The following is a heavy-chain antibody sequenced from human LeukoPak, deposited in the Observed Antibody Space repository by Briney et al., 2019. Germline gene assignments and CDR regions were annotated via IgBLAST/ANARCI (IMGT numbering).Heavy chain of an antibody. CDR3: ARAGYYYCSGSYIDI. Sequence: ASVRVSCTASGYTLTSYYMHWVRQAPGQGVEWMGVINPSGGSTSYAQKFQGRVTMTRDTSTSTVYMELSSLRSEDTAVYYCARAGYYYCSGSYIDIWGQGTMVTVSS. CDR2: INPSGGST. V-gene: IGHV1-46*01. J-gene: IGHJ3*02. D-gene: IGHD3-10*01. CDR1: GYTLTSYY.